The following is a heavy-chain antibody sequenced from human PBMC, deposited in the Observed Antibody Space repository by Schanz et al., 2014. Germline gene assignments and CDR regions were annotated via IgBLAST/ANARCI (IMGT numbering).Heavy chain of an antibody. CDR3: AKSQGSSFDS. CDR2: IWYDGSNK. V-gene: IGHV3-33*06. CDR1: GFTFSSYG. D-gene: IGHD6-13*01. J-gene: IGHJ4*02. Sequence: QVQLVESGGGVVQPGRSLRLSCAASGFTFSSYGMHWVRQAPGKGLEWVAVIWYDGSNKYYADSVKGRFTISRDNSKSTLYLQMSSLRAEDTAVYYCAKSQGSSFDSWGQGTLVNVSS.